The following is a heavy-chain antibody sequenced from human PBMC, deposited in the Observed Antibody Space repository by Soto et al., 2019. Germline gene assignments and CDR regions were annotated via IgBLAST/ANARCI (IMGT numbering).Heavy chain of an antibody. V-gene: IGHV3-66*01. Sequence: EVQLVESGGNLVQPEGSLRISCAASGFTVSTEYMSWVRQAPGKGLEWVSIIHGGGGTFYADSVKGRFTISRDKSKNTVYLQMNNLRVEYTAVYYCARDPTDYPVNWFDPWGQGTLVTVSS. CDR3: ARDPTDYPVNWFDP. CDR2: IHGGGGT. J-gene: IGHJ5*02. CDR1: GFTVSTEY. D-gene: IGHD4-17*01.